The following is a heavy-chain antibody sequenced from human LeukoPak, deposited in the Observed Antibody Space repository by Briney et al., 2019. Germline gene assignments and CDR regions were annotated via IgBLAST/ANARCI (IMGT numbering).Heavy chain of an antibody. CDR2: ISAYNGNT. CDR1: GYTFTSYG. V-gene: IGHV1-18*01. J-gene: IGHJ6*02. D-gene: IGHD6-13*01. Sequence: ASVKVSCKASGYTFTSYGISWVRQAPGQGLEWMGWISAYNGNTNYAQKLQGRVTMTTDTSTSTAYMELRSLRSDDTAVYYCARGVYPAAADLLGDGMDVWGQGTTVTVSS. CDR3: ARGVYPAAADLLGDGMDV.